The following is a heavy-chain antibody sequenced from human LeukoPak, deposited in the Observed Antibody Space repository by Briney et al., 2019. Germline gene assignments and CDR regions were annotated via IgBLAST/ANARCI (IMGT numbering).Heavy chain of an antibody. J-gene: IGHJ4*02. CDR1: GFTFSSYG. V-gene: IGHV3-30*18. CDR2: ISNDGTNK. Sequence: PGRSLRLSCAASGFTFSSYGIHWVRQAPGKGLEWVAVISNDGTNKYYADSVKGRFTISRDDSKNTLYLQMNSLRAEDTAVYYCAKGFFSMDTAMPVDYWGQGTLVIVSS. D-gene: IGHD5-18*01. CDR3: AKGFFSMDTAMPVDY.